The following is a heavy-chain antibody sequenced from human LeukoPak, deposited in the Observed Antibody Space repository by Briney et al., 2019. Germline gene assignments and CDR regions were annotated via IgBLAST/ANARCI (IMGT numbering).Heavy chain of an antibody. CDR1: AYTFRGNV. J-gene: IGHJ4*02. CDR2: INPSGGST. Sequence: ASVKVSCKASAYTFRGNVMHWVRQAPGQGLEWMGIINPSGGSTSYAQKFQGRVTMTRDTSTSTVYMELSSLRSEDTAVYYCARDLTSVDIVATTFSYYFDYWGQGTLVTVSS. D-gene: IGHD5-12*01. CDR3: ARDLTSVDIVATTFSYYFDY. V-gene: IGHV1-46*01.